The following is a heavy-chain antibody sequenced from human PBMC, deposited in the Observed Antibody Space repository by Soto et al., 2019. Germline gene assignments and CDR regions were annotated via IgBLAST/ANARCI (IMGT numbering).Heavy chain of an antibody. J-gene: IGHJ4*02. Sequence: QVRLVQSGAEMTKPGSSVQVSCKTTGGPFSSYAVRWVRQAPGQGLEWMGGIIPKIGVAQYAQRSKGRVTITADVSTSTTYMEINSLTSEDTAGYYCVRGGGQLWNLIDNWGQGTRVTVSP. CDR2: IIPKIGVA. D-gene: IGHD7-27*01. CDR1: GGPFSSYA. CDR3: VRGGGQLWNLIDN. V-gene: IGHV1-69*01.